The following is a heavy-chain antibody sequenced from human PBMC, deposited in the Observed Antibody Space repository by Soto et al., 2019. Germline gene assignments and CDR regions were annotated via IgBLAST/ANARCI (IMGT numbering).Heavy chain of an antibody. CDR1: GFTFSDYY. CDR2: ISSSGSTI. Sequence: LRLSCAASGFTFSDYYMSWIRQAPGKGLEWVSYISSSGSTIYYADSVKGRFTISRDNAKNSLYLQMNSLRAEDTAVYYCARGRGGFTYTYYYYGMDVWGQGTTVSVSS. D-gene: IGHD3-16*01. CDR3: ARGRGGFTYTYYYYGMDV. V-gene: IGHV3-11*01. J-gene: IGHJ6*02.